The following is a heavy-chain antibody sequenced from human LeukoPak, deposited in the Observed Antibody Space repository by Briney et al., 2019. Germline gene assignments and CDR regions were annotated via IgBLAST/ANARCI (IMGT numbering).Heavy chain of an antibody. J-gene: IGHJ4*02. CDR2: IKQDGSEK. CDR3: ARDGPIGFAFLFDY. Sequence: GGSLRLSCAASGFTFSSYWMSWVRQAPGKGLEWVANIKQDGSEKYYVDSVEGRFTISRDNAKNSLYLQMNSLRAEDTAVYYCARDGPIGFAFLFDYWGQGTLVTVSS. V-gene: IGHV3-7*01. D-gene: IGHD3-10*01. CDR1: GFTFSSYW.